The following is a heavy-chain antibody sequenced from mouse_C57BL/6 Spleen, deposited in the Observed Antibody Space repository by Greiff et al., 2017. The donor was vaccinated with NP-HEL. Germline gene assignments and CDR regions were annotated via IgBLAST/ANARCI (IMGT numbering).Heavy chain of an antibody. D-gene: IGHD2-4*01. CDR1: GYTFTDYN. CDR2: INPNNGGT. CDR3: ASEGITDRYYYAMDY. V-gene: IGHV1-18*01. J-gene: IGHJ4*01. Sequence: EVQLQQSGPELVKPGASVKIPCKASGYTFTDYNMDWVKQSHGKSLEWIGDINPNNGGTIYNQKFKGKATLTVDKSCSTAYMELRSLTSEHTAVYYCASEGITDRYYYAMDYWGQGTSVTVSS.